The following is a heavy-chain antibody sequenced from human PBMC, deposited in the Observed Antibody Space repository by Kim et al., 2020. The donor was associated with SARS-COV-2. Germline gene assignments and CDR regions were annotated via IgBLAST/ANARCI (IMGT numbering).Heavy chain of an antibody. Sequence: ASVKVSCKASGYTFTSYGISWVRQAPGQGLEWRGWISAYNGNTNYAQKLQGRVTMTTDTSTSTAYMELRSLRSDDTAVYYCAREGVLWWSNDYYYGMDVWGQGTTVTVSS. V-gene: IGHV1-18*01. CDR3: AREGVLWWSNDYYYGMDV. CDR1: GYTFTSYG. CDR2: ISAYNGNT. J-gene: IGHJ6*02. D-gene: IGHD2-21*01.